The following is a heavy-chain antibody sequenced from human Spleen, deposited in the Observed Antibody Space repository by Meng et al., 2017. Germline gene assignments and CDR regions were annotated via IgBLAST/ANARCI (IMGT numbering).Heavy chain of an antibody. CDR1: GFSVSHNY. D-gene: IGHD3-3*01. CDR3: ARDFLYYDFWSGYLEYYYYYYGMDV. Sequence: GESLKISCAASGFSVSHNYMSWVRQAPGKGLEWVSVIYSGGNTYYADSVKGRFTISRDNSKNTVFLQINSLRAEDTAVYYCARDFLYYDFWSGYLEYYYYYYGMDVWGQGTTVTVSS. CDR2: IYSGGNT. J-gene: IGHJ6*02. V-gene: IGHV3-66*02.